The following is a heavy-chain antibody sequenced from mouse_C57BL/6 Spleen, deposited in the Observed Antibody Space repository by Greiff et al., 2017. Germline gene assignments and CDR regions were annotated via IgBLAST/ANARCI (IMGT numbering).Heavy chain of an antibody. CDR3: AREGYSSNLYYAMDD. CDR2: IYPGDGDT. CDR1: GYAFSSSW. Sequence: VKLVESGPELVKPGASVKISCKASGYAFSSSWMNWVKQRTGKGLEWIGRIYPGDGDTNYNGKFKGKATLTADKSSSTAYMQLSSLTSEDSAVYFCAREGYSSNLYYAMDDWGQGTSVTVSS. D-gene: IGHD1-1*01. J-gene: IGHJ4*01. V-gene: IGHV1-82*01.